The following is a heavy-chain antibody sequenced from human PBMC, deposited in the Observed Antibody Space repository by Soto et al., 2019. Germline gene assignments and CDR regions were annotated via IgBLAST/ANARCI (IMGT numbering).Heavy chain of an antibody. CDR1: GFTFSSYS. Sequence: PGVSLRLSCAASGFTFSSYSMNWVRQAPGKGLEWVSSISSISSYIYYADSVKGRFTISRDNAKNSLYLQMNSLRAEDTAVYYCARDQLDIVLMVYVSPTPVDIWGQGTMVTVSS. J-gene: IGHJ3*02. CDR2: ISSISSYI. D-gene: IGHD2-8*01. V-gene: IGHV3-21*01. CDR3: ARDQLDIVLMVYVSPTPVDI.